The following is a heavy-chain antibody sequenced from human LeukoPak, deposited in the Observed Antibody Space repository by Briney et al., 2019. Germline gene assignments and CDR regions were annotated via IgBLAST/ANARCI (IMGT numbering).Heavy chain of an antibody. J-gene: IGHJ4*02. Sequence: PGGSLRLSCAASGFTFSSYGMSWVRQAPGKGLEWVSGISGSGGSTYYVDSVKGRFTISRDNSKNTLYLQMNSLTVEDTAIYYCAKGSISGVVLVPATCALNDYWGQGTLVTVSS. D-gene: IGHD2-15*01. V-gene: IGHV3-23*01. CDR1: GFTFSSYG. CDR2: ISGSGGST. CDR3: AKGSISGVVLVPATCALNDY.